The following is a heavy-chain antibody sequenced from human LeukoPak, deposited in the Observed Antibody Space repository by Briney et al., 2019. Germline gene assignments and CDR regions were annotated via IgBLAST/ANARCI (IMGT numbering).Heavy chain of an antibody. CDR1: GFTFSTYW. D-gene: IGHD1-26*01. CDR2: IKGDESAR. V-gene: IGHV3-7*01. CDR3: ARDVVGSLDY. Sequence: PGGSLRLSCAASGFTFSTYWMAWVRQAPGKGLEWVANIKGDESARHQADSVKGRFTISRDNTQNSVYLQMSSLRGEDTAVYYCARDVVGSLDYWGQGTLVTDSS. J-gene: IGHJ4*02.